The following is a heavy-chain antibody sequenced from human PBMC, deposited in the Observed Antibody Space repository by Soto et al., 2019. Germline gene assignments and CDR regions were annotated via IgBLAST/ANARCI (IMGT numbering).Heavy chain of an antibody. Sequence: QVQLQESGPGLVKPSETLSLTCTVSGGSISSYYWSWIRQPPGKGLEWIGYIYYSGITNYNPSLKSRVTISVDTSKNQFSLKLSSVTAADTAVYYWARYKSNYYYGMDVWGQGTTVTVS. CDR3: ARYKSNYYYGMDV. CDR1: GGSISSYY. V-gene: IGHV4-59*01. J-gene: IGHJ6*02. CDR2: IYYSGIT. D-gene: IGHD1-20*01.